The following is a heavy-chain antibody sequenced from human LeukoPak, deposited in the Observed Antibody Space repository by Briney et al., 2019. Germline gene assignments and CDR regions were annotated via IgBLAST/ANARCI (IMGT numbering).Heavy chain of an antibody. CDR2: IYYSGST. J-gene: IGHJ4*02. CDR3: ARQATVGRTGGLFDY. CDR1: GGSISSSSYY. Sequence: PSETLSLTCTVSGGSISSSSYYWGWIRQPPGKGLVWMGSIYYSGSTYYNPSLKSRVTISVDTSKNQFSLKLSSVTAADTAVYYCARQATVGRTGGLFDYWGQGTLVTVSS. D-gene: IGHD3-10*01. V-gene: IGHV4-39*01.